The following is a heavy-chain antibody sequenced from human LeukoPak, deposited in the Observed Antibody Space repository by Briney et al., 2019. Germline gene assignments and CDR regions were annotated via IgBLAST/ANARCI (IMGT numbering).Heavy chain of an antibody. CDR2: VYHTGSS. Sequence: PSETLSLTCAVSGGSISSSNWWSWVRQPPGKGLEWIGEVYHTGSSNYNPSLKSRVTISVDKSKSQFSLKLSSVTSADTAVYYCARGGTTVAGTFWFDPWGQGTLVTVSS. J-gene: IGHJ5*02. CDR1: GGSISSSNW. V-gene: IGHV4-4*02. D-gene: IGHD6-19*01. CDR3: ARGGTTVAGTFWFDP.